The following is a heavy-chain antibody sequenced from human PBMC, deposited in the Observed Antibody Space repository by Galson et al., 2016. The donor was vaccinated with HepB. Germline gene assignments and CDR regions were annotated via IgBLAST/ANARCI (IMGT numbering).Heavy chain of an antibody. Sequence: SLRLSCAASGFTFSNYGMTWVRQAPGKGLEVVSSISRSGDSTDYADSVKGRFTISRDNSKNTLSLHVNSLRAEDAAVYYCARENGDYLFIDYWGQGTLVTVSS. V-gene: IGHV3-23*01. J-gene: IGHJ4*02. D-gene: IGHD4-17*01. CDR2: ISRSGDST. CDR3: ARENGDYLFIDY. CDR1: GFTFSNYG.